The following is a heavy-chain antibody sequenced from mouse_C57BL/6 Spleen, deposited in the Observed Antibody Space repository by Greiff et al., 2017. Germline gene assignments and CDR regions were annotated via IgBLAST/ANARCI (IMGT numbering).Heavy chain of an antibody. D-gene: IGHD1-1*01. CDR1: GFTFSSYA. J-gene: IGHJ3*01. V-gene: IGHV5-9-1*02. CDR3: TRDDYGSSYGGFAY. CDR2: ISSGGDYI. Sequence: EVKVEESGEGLVKPGGSLKLSCAASGFTFSSYAMSWVRQTPEKRLEWVAYISSGGDYIYYADTVKGRFTISRDNARNTLYLQMSSLKSEDTAMYYCTRDDYGSSYGGFAYWGQGTLVTVSA.